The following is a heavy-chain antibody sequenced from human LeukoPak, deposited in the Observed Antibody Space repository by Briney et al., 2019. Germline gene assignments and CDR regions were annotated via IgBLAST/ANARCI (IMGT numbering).Heavy chain of an antibody. J-gene: IGHJ4*02. CDR3: ARRSGGAAEYFDY. V-gene: IGHV4-39*01. CDR1: GGSISSSSCY. D-gene: IGHD1-26*01. CDR2: IYYSGSA. Sequence: SETLSLTCTVSGGSISSSSCYWGWIRQPPGKGLEWIGSIYYSGSAYYNPSLKSRVTISVDTSKNQFSLKLSSVTAADTAVYYRARRSGGAAEYFDYWGQGTLVTVSS.